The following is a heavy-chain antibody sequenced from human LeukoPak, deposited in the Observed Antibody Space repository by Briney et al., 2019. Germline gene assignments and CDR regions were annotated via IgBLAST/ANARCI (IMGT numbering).Heavy chain of an antibody. V-gene: IGHV3-21*01. CDR3: ARARSSGWFLDY. D-gene: IGHD6-19*01. CDR2: ISSSISYI. CDR1: GFTFSSYS. J-gene: IGHJ4*02. Sequence: GGSLRLSCAASGFTFSSYSMNWVRQAPGKGLEWVSSISSSISYIYYADSVKGRFTISRDNAKNSLYLQMNSLRAEDTAVYYCARARSSGWFLDYWGQGTLVSVSS.